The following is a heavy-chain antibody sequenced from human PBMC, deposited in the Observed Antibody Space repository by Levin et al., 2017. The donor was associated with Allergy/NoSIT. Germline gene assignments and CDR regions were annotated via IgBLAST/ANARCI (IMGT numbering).Heavy chain of an antibody. J-gene: IGHJ5*02. CDR1: GFTFSSYG. V-gene: IGHV3-33*01. CDR3: ARDVGGATSGGWYRGDWFDP. Sequence: GGSLRLSCAASGFTFSSYGMHWVRQAPGKGLEWVAVIWYDGSNKYYADSVKGRFTISRDNSKNTLYLQMNSLRAEDTAVYYCARDVGGATSGGWYRGDWFDPWGQGTLVTVSS. D-gene: IGHD6-19*01. CDR2: IWYDGSNK.